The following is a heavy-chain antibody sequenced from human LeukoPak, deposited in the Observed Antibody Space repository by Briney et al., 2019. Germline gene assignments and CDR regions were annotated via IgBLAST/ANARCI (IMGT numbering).Heavy chain of an antibody. D-gene: IGHD3-16*01. V-gene: IGHV5-51*01. CDR1: GNSFTNSW. Sequence: GEPLKISCQGSGNSFTNSWIAWVRQMPGKGLEWVGIIYLGDSYVRYSPSFRGQVTISADKSISSAYLQWSSLKDSDTAMYYCARHGGKYSHSIDSWGQGTLVTVSS. CDR3: ARHGGKYSHSIDS. CDR2: IYLGDSYV. J-gene: IGHJ4*02.